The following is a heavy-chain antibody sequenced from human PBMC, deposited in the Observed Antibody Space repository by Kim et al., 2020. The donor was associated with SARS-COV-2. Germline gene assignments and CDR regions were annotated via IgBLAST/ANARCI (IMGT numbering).Heavy chain of an antibody. CDR2: INHSGST. V-gene: IGHV4-34*01. J-gene: IGHJ6*02. D-gene: IGHD3-16*02. Sequence: SETLSLTCAVYGGSFSGYYWSWIRQPPGKGLEWIGEINHSGSTKYNPSLKSRVTISVDTSKNQFSLKLSSVTAADTAVYYCARTRARGTDYDYVWGSYRKPNYYYYGMDVWGQGTTVTVSS. CDR1: GGSFSGYY. CDR3: ARTRARGTDYDYVWGSYRKPNYYYYGMDV.